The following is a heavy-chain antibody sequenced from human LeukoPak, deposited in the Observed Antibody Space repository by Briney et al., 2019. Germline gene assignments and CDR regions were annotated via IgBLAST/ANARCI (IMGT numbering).Heavy chain of an antibody. CDR3: ARAVGPFDY. CDR1: GFSFSTYG. CDR2: IWYDGSTK. J-gene: IGHJ4*02. V-gene: IGHV3-33*01. Sequence: GKSLRLSCEVSGFSFSTYGRHWVRQPTGKGLEWVAVIWYDGSTKYYADSVRGRFTISRDNSRDTLYLQLNSLRAEDTAVYFCARAVGPFDYWGQGTLVTVSS. D-gene: IGHD3-10*01.